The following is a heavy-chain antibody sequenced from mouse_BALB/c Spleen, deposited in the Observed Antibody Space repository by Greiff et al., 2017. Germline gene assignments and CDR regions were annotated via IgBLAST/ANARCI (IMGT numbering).Heavy chain of an antibody. CDR2: ISSGGST. CDR1: GFTFSSYA. D-gene: IGHD2-1*01. CDR3: ARVDGNYAAMDY. J-gene: IGHJ4*01. V-gene: IGHV5-6-5*01. Sequence: EVQRVESGGGLVKPGGSLKLSCAASGFTFSSYAMSWVRQTPEKRLEWVASISSGGSTYYPDSVKGRFTISRDNARNILYLQMSSLRSEDTAMYYCARVDGNYAAMDYWGQGTSVTVSS.